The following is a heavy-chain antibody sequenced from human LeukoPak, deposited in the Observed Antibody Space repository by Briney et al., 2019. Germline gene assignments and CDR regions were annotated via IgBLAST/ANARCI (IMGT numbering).Heavy chain of an antibody. CDR2: ISSSSSYI. Sequence: PGGSLRLSCAASGFTFSSYGMSWVRQAPGKGLEWVSSISSSSSYIYYADSVKGRFTISRDNAKNYLYLQMNSLRAEDTALYYCARDLIGGARRWGPQQYEALGYWGQGTLVTVSS. D-gene: IGHD3-16*01. J-gene: IGHJ4*02. CDR1: GFTFSSYG. V-gene: IGHV3-21*04. CDR3: ARDLIGGARRWGPQQYEALGY.